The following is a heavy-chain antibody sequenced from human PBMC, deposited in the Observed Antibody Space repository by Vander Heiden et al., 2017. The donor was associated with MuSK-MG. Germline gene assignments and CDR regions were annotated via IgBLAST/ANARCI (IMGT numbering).Heavy chain of an antibody. J-gene: IGHJ4*02. CDR3: AKGAAGDEIDY. V-gene: IGHV3-9*01. Sequence: EVQLVESGGGLVQPGRSLRLSCAASGFTFEDYAMHWVRQAPGKGLEWVSGISWNSGSIGYADSVKGRFTISRDNAKNSLYLQMNSLRAEDTALYYCAKGAAGDEIDYWGQGTLVTVSS. CDR2: ISWNSGSI. CDR1: GFTFEDYA. D-gene: IGHD3-10*01.